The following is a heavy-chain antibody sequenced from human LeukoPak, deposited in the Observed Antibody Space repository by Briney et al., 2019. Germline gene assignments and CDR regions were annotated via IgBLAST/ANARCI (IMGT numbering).Heavy chain of an antibody. CDR3: ARLGQTWDTAMEPPDS. Sequence: GESLKISCKGSGYSFTSHWIGWVRQMPGKGLEWMGIIYPGDSDTRYSPSFQGQVTISADKSISTAYLQWSSLKASDTAMYYCARLGQTWDTAMEPPDSWGQGTLVTVSS. V-gene: IGHV5-51*01. CDR1: GYSFTSHW. J-gene: IGHJ4*02. CDR2: IYPGDSDT. D-gene: IGHD5-18*01.